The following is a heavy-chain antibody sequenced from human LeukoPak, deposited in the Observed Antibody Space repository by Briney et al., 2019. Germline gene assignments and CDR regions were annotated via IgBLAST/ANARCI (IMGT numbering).Heavy chain of an antibody. CDR3: GKNRYSGSLSPFDI. CDR2: ISGGGGNT. CDR1: GFTFDDYG. J-gene: IGHJ3*02. Sequence: PGGSLRLSCAASGFTFDDYGMSWVRQAPGKGLEWVSAISGGGGNTYYADSVKGRFTISRDNSKNTLYLQMNSLRAEDTAVYYCGKNRYSGSLSPFDIWGQGTMVTVSS. V-gene: IGHV3-23*01. D-gene: IGHD1-26*01.